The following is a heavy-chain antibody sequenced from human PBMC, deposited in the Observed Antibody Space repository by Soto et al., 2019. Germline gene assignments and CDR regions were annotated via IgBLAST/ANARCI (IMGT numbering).Heavy chain of an antibody. CDR2: INHSGST. D-gene: IGHD4-17*01. V-gene: IGHV4-34*01. J-gene: IGHJ3*02. CDR3: ARSEYGDYIDAFDI. CDR1: GGSFSGYY. Sequence: SETLSLTCAVYGGSFSGYYWSWIRQPPGKGLEWIGEINHSGSTNYNPSLKSRVTISVDTSKNQFSLKLSSVTAADTAVYYCARSEYGDYIDAFDIWGQGTMVTVSS.